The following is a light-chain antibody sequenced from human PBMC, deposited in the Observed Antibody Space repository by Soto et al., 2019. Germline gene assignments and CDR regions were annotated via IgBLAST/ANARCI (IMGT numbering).Light chain of an antibody. CDR1: QSFNSIY. V-gene: IGKV3-20*01. CDR2: GAS. Sequence: EIVLTQSPGTLSLSPGERATLSCRASQSFNSIYLAWYQQKPGQAPRLLIYGASSRATGIPDRFSGSGSGTDFTLTISRLEPEDFAVFYCQHYDSLPITFGQGTRLEI. J-gene: IGKJ5*01. CDR3: QHYDSLPIT.